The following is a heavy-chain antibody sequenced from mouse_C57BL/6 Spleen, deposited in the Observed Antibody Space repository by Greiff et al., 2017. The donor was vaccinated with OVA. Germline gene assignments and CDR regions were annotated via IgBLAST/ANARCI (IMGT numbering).Heavy chain of an antibody. J-gene: IGHJ1*03. V-gene: IGHV1-82*01. Sequence: VQLQQSGPELVKPGASVKISCKASGYAFSSSWMNWVKQRPGKGLEWIGRIYPGDGDTNYNGKFKGKATLTADKSSSTAYMQLSSLTSEDSAVYFCARYYYGSSGYFDVWGTGTTVTVSS. CDR3: ARYYYGSSGYFDV. D-gene: IGHD1-1*01. CDR2: IYPGDGDT. CDR1: GYAFSSSW.